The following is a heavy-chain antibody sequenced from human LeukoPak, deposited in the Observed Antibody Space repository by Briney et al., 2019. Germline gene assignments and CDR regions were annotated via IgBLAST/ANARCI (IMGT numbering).Heavy chain of an antibody. CDR2: IYSGGST. CDR3: ARILVSSGGYSYGYDF. J-gene: IGHJ4*02. CDR1: GFTFSSYA. V-gene: IGHV3-66*01. D-gene: IGHD5-18*01. Sequence: PGGSLRLSCAASGFTFSSYAMSWVRQAPGKGLEWVSVIYSGGSTYYADSVKGRFTISRDNSKNTLYLQMNSLRAEDTAVYYCARILVSSGGYSYGYDFWGQGALVTVSS.